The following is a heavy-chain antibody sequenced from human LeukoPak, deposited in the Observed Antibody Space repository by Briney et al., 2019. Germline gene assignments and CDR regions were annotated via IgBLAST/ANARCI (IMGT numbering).Heavy chain of an antibody. V-gene: IGHV4-59*11. D-gene: IGHD5-18*01. CDR3: ARAGYSYGTGYYFDY. J-gene: IGHJ4*02. CDR2: IYYSGST. CDR1: GGSISSHY. Sequence: SETLSLTCTVSGGSISSHYWSWIRQPPGKGLEWIGYIYYSGSTNYNPSLKSRVTISVDRSKNQFSLKLSSVTAADAAVYYCARAGYSYGTGYYFDYWGQGALVTVSS.